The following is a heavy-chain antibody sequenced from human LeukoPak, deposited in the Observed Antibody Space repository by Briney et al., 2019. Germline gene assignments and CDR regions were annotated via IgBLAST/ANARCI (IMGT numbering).Heavy chain of an antibody. V-gene: IGHV3-30*02. CDR1: GFTFSSYG. Sequence: GGSLRLSCAASGFTFSSYGMHWVRQAPGKGLEWVAFIRYDGSNKYYADSVKGRFTISRDNAKNSLYLQMNSLRAEDTAVYYCARDLAAAGTHDYWGQGTLVTVSS. CDR2: IRYDGSNK. J-gene: IGHJ4*02. D-gene: IGHD6-13*01. CDR3: ARDLAAAGTHDY.